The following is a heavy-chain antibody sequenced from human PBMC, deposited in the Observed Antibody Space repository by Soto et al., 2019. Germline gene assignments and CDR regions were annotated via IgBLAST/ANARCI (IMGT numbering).Heavy chain of an antibody. V-gene: IGHV4-31*03. J-gene: IGHJ5*02. CDR1: GGSISSGGYY. CDR3: AREGIAVAGTPIWFDP. Sequence: QVQLQESGPGLVKPSQTLSLTCTVSGGSISSGGYYWSWIRQHPGKGLEWIGYIYYSGSTYYNPSLKRRVTISVDTSKNQFSLKLSSVTAADTAVYYWAREGIAVAGTPIWFDPWGQGTLVTVSS. D-gene: IGHD6-19*01. CDR2: IYYSGST.